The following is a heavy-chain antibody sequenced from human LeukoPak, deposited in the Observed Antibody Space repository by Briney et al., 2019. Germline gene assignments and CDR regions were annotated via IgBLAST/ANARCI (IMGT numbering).Heavy chain of an antibody. CDR2: INVGNGDT. Sequence: ASVKVSCKASGYTFTTYSIHWLRQAPGQRPEWMGWINVGNGDTKYSQKFQGRVTLTRDTSASTAYMDLSSLRSDDTALYYCAMDYTLDRGDCWFDPWGQGTLVTVSS. D-gene: IGHD3/OR15-3a*01. J-gene: IGHJ5*02. CDR3: AMDYTLDRGDCWFDP. CDR1: GYTFTTYS. V-gene: IGHV1-3*01.